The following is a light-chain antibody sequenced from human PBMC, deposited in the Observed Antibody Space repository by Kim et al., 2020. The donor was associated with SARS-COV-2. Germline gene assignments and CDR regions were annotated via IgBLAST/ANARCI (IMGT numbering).Light chain of an antibody. J-gene: IGKJ2*01. CDR2: GAS. V-gene: IGKV3-15*01. CDR3: QQYHNWPPYT. CDR1: QSISNK. Sequence: VSPGERATRPCRASQSISNKLAWFQHKPGQAPRLLIYGASTRATDIPARFNGSGSGTEFTLTISSLQSEDFAVYFCQQYHNWPPYTFGQGTKLEI.